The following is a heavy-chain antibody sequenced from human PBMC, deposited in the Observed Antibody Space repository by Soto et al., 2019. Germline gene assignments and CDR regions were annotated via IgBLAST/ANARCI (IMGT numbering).Heavy chain of an antibody. V-gene: IGHV1-18*01. J-gene: IGHJ5*02. CDR3: VRGVAGAGLT. Sequence: QVQLVQSGAEVKKPGASVKFSCKASGYTFTNYGISWVRQAPGQGLEWMEWISAYNSNANYAQNFKGRLTMTTDTSTSRANMELRRVKSVDTAVYYCVRGVAGAGLTWGQGTLITVSS. CDR2: ISAYNSNA. CDR1: GYTFTNYG. D-gene: IGHD6-19*01.